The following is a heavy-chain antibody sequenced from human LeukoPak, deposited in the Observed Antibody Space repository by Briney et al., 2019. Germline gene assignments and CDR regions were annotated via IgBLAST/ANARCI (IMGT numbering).Heavy chain of an antibody. Sequence: PGGSLRLSCAASGFTFSSYSMNGVRQAPGKGLEWVSYISSSSSTIYYAASVKGRFTISRDNAKNSLYLQMNSLRADDTAVYYCARDLAVAGPDYWGQGTLVTVSS. CDR2: ISSSSSTI. D-gene: IGHD6-19*01. J-gene: IGHJ4*02. V-gene: IGHV3-48*01. CDR3: ARDLAVAGPDY. CDR1: GFTFSSYS.